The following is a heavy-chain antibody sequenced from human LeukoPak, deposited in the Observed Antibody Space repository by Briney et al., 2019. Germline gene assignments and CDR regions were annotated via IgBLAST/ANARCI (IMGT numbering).Heavy chain of an antibody. D-gene: IGHD3-10*01. CDR3: ARGFGYPKNYGSGSYPSHVDY. J-gene: IGHJ4*02. Sequence: PSQTLSLTCTVSGGSINSGGYYWSWIRQHPGKGLEWLGYIYYRGNTHYNSSLKSRVTISVDTSKNQFSLKLSSVTAADTAVYYCARGFGYPKNYGSGSYPSHVDYWGQGTLVTVSS. CDR1: GGSINSGGYY. CDR2: IYYRGNT. V-gene: IGHV4-31*03.